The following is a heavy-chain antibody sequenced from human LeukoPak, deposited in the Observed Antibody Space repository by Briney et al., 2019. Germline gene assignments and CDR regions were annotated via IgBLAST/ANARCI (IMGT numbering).Heavy chain of an antibody. CDR3: ARRDYNSGWYFDY. CDR2: IYPGDCDT. CDR1: GYTFTSHW. J-gene: IGHJ4*02. Sequence: GESLKISCRGSGYTFTSHWVAWVRQMPGKGLEWMGIIYPGDCDTRYGPSFHGQVTISADKSSSTAYLQWSSLKASDTAMYYCARRDYNSGWYFDYWGQGTLVTVSS. D-gene: IGHD6-19*01. V-gene: IGHV5-51*01.